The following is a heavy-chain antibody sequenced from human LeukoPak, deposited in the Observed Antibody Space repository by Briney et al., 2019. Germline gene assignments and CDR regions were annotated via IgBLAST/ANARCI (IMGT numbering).Heavy chain of an antibody. CDR3: ARGGDFWRPYDY. CDR2: IYYSGST. Sequence: SETLSLTCTVSGGSISSYYWSWIRQPPGKGLEWIGYIYYSGSTNYNPSLKSRVTISVDTSKNQFSLKLSSVTAADTAVYYCARGGDFWRPYDYWGQGTLVTVSS. D-gene: IGHD3-3*01. CDR1: GGSISSYY. J-gene: IGHJ4*02. V-gene: IGHV4-59*01.